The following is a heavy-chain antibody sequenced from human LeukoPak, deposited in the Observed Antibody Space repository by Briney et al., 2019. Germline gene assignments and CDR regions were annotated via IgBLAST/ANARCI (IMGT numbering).Heavy chain of an antibody. CDR3: ARADYYYDSSGYYGPNEEIDY. J-gene: IGHJ4*02. V-gene: IGHV3-11*01. CDR1: GFNFSDCY. CDR2: IISSGSTI. D-gene: IGHD3-22*01. Sequence: AGGYLRLSWAASGFNFSDCYMRWLRQAPGKGLEWVSYIISSGSTIYYADSVKGRFTISRDNAKNSMYLQMNSLRAEDTAVYYCARADYYYDSSGYYGPNEEIDYWGQGTLVTVSS.